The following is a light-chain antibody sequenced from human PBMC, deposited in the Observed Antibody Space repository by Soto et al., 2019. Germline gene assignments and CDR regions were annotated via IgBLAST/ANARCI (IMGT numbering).Light chain of an antibody. Sequence: DIQMTQSPSTLSASVGDRVTITCRASQSISNWLAWYQQKPGKAPTLLIYRASNLESGVPSRFSGSGSGTEFTLTISSLQPDDFATYYCQQYDSYWTFGQGTKVEI. V-gene: IGKV1-5*03. CDR1: QSISNW. CDR2: RAS. J-gene: IGKJ1*01. CDR3: QQYDSYWT.